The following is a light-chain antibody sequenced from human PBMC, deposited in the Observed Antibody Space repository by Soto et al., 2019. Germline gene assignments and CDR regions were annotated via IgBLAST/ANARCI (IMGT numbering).Light chain of an antibody. J-gene: IGKJ4*01. CDR3: QQRSNWPST. CDR1: ESVSRY. CDR2: DAS. V-gene: IGKV3-11*01. Sequence: EIVLTQSPATLSLSPGNRATLSCRASESVSRYLAWYQQKPGQAPRLLIYDASNRATGIPARFSGSGSGTDFTHTTTSLAPEDFAVYYCQQRSNWPSTFGGGTKVEIK.